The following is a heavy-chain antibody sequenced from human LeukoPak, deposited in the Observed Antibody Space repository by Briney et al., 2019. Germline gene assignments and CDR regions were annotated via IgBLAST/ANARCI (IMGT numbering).Heavy chain of an antibody. CDR3: AKDSVAVPAARGFGSRRVFDY. CDR1: GLTFSHYA. CDR2: NSRSGGRN. Sequence: QPGGALSPSVPCSGLTFSHYAIRWVRQAPPREVTWVAANSRSGGRNYYADSVKGRFTICRDNRNDALYLQMNSLRADDTAVYYWAKDSVAVPAARGFGSRRVFDYWGQGTLVTVSS. D-gene: IGHD2-2*01. V-gene: IGHV3-23*01. J-gene: IGHJ4*02.